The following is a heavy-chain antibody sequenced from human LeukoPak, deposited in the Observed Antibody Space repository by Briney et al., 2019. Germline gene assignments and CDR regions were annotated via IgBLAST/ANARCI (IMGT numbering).Heavy chain of an antibody. D-gene: IGHD3-3*01. CDR1: GFTFSSYA. CDR2: INSDGSST. J-gene: IGHJ5*02. V-gene: IGHV3-74*01. CDR3: ARAHTIFGVYPGWFDP. Sequence: GGSLRLSCAASGFTFSSYAMSWVRQAPGKGLVWVSRINSDGSSTSYADSVKGRFTISRDNAKNTLYLQMNSLRAEDTAVYYCARAHTIFGVYPGWFDPWGQGTLVTVSS.